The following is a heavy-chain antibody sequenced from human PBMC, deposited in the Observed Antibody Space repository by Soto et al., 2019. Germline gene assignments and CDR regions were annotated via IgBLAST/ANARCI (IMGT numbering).Heavy chain of an antibody. D-gene: IGHD6-13*01. CDR3: AKLARQQLVRRAFDI. CDR2: LSGSGGST. CDR1: GFTFSSYA. J-gene: IGHJ3*02. Sequence: GGSLRLSCAASGFTFSSYAMNWVRQAPGKGLEWVSALSGSGGSTYYADSVTGRFTISRDNSKNTLYLQMNSLRAEDTAVYYCAKLARQQLVRRAFDIWGQGTMVTVSS. V-gene: IGHV3-23*01.